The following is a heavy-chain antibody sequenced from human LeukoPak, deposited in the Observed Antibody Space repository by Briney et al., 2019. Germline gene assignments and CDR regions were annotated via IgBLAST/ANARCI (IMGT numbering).Heavy chain of an antibody. CDR2: ISSSSSYI. Sequence: GGSLRLSCAASGFTFSSYSMNWVRQAPGKGLEWVSSISSSSSYIYYADSVKGRFTISRDNAKNSLYLQMNSLRAEDTAVYYCAKVKFQATVTTDYFDYWGQGTLVTVSS. CDR1: GFTFSSYS. J-gene: IGHJ4*02. V-gene: IGHV3-21*01. CDR3: AKVKFQATVTTDYFDY. D-gene: IGHD4-17*01.